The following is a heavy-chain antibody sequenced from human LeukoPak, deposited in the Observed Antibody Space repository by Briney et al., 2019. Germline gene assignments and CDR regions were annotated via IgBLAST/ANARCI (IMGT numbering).Heavy chain of an antibody. CDR1: GYTFTSYD. J-gene: IGHJ4*02. CDR2: MNPNSGNT. D-gene: IGHD2-15*01. Sequence: ASVKVSCKASGYTFTSYDINRVRQATGQGLEWMGWMNPNSGNTGYAQKFQGRVTITRNTSISTAYMELSSLRSEDTAVYYCARGRVNHFWYACSGGSCYSRGNYFDYWGQGTLVTVSS. CDR3: ARGRVNHFWYACSGGSCYSRGNYFDY. V-gene: IGHV1-8*03.